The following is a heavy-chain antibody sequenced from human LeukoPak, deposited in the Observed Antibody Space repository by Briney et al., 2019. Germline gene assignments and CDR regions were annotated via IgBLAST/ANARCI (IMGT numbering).Heavy chain of an antibody. CDR3: ARAKDGRDRMWELLPDDY. V-gene: IGHV1-46*01. D-gene: IGHD1-26*01. CDR2: INPSGGST. Sequence: GASVKVSCKASGYTFTSYYMHWVRQAPGQGLEWMGIINPSGGSTSYAQKFQGRVTMTRDTSTSTVYMELSSLRSEDTAVYYCARAKDGRDRMWELLPDDYWGQGTLVTVSS. CDR1: GYTFTSYY. J-gene: IGHJ4*02.